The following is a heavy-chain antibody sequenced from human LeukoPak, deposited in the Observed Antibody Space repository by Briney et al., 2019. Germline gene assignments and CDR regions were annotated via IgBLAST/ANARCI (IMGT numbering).Heavy chain of an antibody. D-gene: IGHD1-20*01. CDR3: ARHYTWNYFDY. J-gene: IGHJ4*02. V-gene: IGHV4-59*08. Sequence: SETLSLTCTVSDGSITSYYWSWIRQPPGKGLEWIGYIYYSGSTDYNPSLNSRVTISVDTSKNQFSLKLSSVTAADTALYYFARHYTWNYFDYWGQGTLVTFSP. CDR1: DGSITSYY. CDR2: IYYSGST.